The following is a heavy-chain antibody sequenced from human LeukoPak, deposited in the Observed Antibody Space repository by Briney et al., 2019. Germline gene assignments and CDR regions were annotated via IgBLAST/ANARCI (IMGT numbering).Heavy chain of an antibody. V-gene: IGHV1-18*01. CDR1: GYTLTSYR. D-gene: IGHD3-10*01. Sequence: ASVKVSCKASGYTLTSYRFSRVRQAPGQGLEWMGWISGYNGNTNYAQNLQGRVTMTIDTSTSTAYLELRSLRSDDTAVYYCARDPAFRGAQMEYWGQGTLVTVSS. CDR3: ARDPAFRGAQMEY. CDR2: ISGYNGNT. J-gene: IGHJ4*02.